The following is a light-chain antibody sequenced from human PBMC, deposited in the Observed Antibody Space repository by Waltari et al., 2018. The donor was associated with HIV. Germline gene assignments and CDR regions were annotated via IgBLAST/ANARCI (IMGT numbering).Light chain of an antibody. CDR2: GAS. Sequence: EIVMTQSPATLSVFPRDRATLSCRASQSVSSNLAWYQQKPGQAPRLLIYGASTRATGIPARFSGSGSGTEFTLTISSLQSEDFAVYYCQQYNNWITFGQGTRLEIK. CDR1: QSVSSN. CDR3: QQYNNWIT. J-gene: IGKJ5*01. V-gene: IGKV3-15*01.